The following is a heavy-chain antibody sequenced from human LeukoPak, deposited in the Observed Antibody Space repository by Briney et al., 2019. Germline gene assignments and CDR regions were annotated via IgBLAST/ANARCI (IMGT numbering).Heavy chain of an antibody. D-gene: IGHD5-12*01. V-gene: IGHV3-13*01. CDR1: GFTFSSYD. CDR2: IGTAGDT. Sequence: GGSPRLSCAASGFTFSSYDMHWVRQATGKGLEWVSAIGTAGDTYYPGSVKGRFTISRENAKNSLYLQMNSLRAGDTAVYYCARTGYGNDAFDIWGQGTMVTVSS. CDR3: ARTGYGNDAFDI. J-gene: IGHJ3*02.